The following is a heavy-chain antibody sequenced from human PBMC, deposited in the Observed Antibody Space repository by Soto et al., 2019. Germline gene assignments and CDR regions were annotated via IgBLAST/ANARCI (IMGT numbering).Heavy chain of an antibody. CDR3: ARHTGPHSNFDY. CDR2: FNPSDGST. J-gene: IGHJ4*02. CDR1: GYTFTPHH. Sequence: ASVKVSCKASGYTFTPHHMHWVRQAPGQGPEWMGIFNPSDGSTNYAQKFQGRVTMTRDTSTSTVYMELSSLRSEDTAVYYCARHTGPHSNFDYWGQGTLVTVSS. D-gene: IGHD5-18*01. V-gene: IGHV1-46*01.